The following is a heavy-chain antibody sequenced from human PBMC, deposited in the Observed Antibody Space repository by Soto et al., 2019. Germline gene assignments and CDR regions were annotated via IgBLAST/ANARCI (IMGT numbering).Heavy chain of an antibody. CDR2: IYHSGST. CDR3: ARVPLTAAGTFAGYFDY. D-gene: IGHD6-13*01. Sequence: SETLSLTCAVSGGSISSGGYSWSWIRQPPGKGLEWIGYIYHSGSTYYNPSLKSRVTISVDRSKNQFSLKLSSVTAADTAVYYCARVPLTAAGTFAGYFDYWGQGTLVTVSS. J-gene: IGHJ4*02. CDR1: GGSISSGGYS. V-gene: IGHV4-30-2*01.